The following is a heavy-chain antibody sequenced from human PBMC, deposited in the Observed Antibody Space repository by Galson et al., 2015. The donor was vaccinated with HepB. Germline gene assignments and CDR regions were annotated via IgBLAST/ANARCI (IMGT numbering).Heavy chain of an antibody. CDR3: ARDASYSDGSGYNNFYYGMDV. V-gene: IGHV3-30*19. Sequence: SLRLSCAASGFTFSSYGMHWVRQAPGRGLEWVAVISYEGSTKYEGSDRYYPDSVRGRFTISRDNSRNTLYLQMNRLRVEDTAVYYCARDASYSDGSGYNNFYYGMDVWGQGTTVTVSS. CDR2: ISYEGSTKYEGSDR. D-gene: IGHD3-22*01. J-gene: IGHJ6*02. CDR1: GFTFSSYG.